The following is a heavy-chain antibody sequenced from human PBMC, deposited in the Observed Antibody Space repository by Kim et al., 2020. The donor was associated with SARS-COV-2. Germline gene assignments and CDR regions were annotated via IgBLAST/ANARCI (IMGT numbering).Heavy chain of an antibody. CDR2: IYYSGST. CDR3: ARSRVHIAVATNWYFDL. D-gene: IGHD6-19*01. CDR1: GGSISSYY. V-gene: IGHV4-59*13. Sequence: SETLSLTCTVSGGSISSYYWSWIRQPPGKGLEWIGYIYYSGSTNYNPSLKSRVTISVDTSKNQFSLKLSSVTAADTAVYYCARSRVHIAVATNWYFDLWGRGTLVTVSS. J-gene: IGHJ2*01.